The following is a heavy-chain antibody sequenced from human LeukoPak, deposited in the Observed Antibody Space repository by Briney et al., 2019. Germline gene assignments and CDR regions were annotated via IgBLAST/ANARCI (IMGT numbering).Heavy chain of an antibody. V-gene: IGHV3-53*01. CDR3: AKDLYYGAPIDY. Sequence: GGSLRLSCAATGLSVSSNFMSWVRQAPGKGLEWVSVIYGGGSTYYADSVKGRFTISRDNSGTTLFLQMNSLRAEDAALYYCAKDLYYGAPIDYWGQGTLVTVSS. D-gene: IGHD4-17*01. J-gene: IGHJ4*02. CDR1: GLSVSSNF. CDR2: IYGGGST.